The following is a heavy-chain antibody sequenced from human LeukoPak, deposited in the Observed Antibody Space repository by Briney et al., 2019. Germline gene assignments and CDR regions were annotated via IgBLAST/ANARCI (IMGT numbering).Heavy chain of an antibody. J-gene: IGHJ3*02. V-gene: IGHV1-2*02. CDR1: GYTFTGYY. D-gene: IGHD3-10*01. Sequence: ASVKVSCKAFGYTFTGYYMHWVRQAPGQGLEWMGWINPNSGGTNYAQKFQGRVTMTRDTSISTAYMELSRLRSDDTAVYYCARPMVPRGTDAFDIWGQGTMVTVSS. CDR3: ARPMVPRGTDAFDI. CDR2: INPNSGGT.